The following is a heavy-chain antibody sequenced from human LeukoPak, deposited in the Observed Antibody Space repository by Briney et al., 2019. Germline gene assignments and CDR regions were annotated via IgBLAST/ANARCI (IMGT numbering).Heavy chain of an antibody. CDR3: AKGIYSSGWSYFDY. CDR2: LSGSGITT. D-gene: IGHD6-19*01. J-gene: IGHJ4*01. CDR1: GFTFSNSA. Sequence: GGPLRLSCAASGFTFSNSAMSWVRQAPGKGLEWVSTLSGSGITTYYADSVKDRFTISRDNSKNTLYLQMNSLRAEDTAVYYCAKGIYSSGWSYFDYWGHGTLVTVSS. V-gene: IGHV3-23*01.